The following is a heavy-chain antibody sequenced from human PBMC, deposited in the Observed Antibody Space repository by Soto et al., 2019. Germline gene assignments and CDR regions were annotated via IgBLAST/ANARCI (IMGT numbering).Heavy chain of an antibody. D-gene: IGHD2-15*01. CDR1: GFTFSSYA. Sequence: EVQLLESGGGLVQPGGSLRLSCAASGFTFSSYAMRWVRQAPVKGLEWVSAISGSGDSTYYADSVKGRFTISRDNSKNTLYLQMNSLRAEDTAVYYWARRVSGRYYDYWGQGTLVTVSS. V-gene: IGHV3-23*01. CDR2: ISGSGDST. CDR3: ARRVSGRYYDY. J-gene: IGHJ4*02.